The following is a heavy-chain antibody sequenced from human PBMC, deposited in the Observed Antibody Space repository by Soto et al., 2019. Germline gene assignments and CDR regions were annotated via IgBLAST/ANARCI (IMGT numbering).Heavy chain of an antibody. J-gene: IGHJ4*02. CDR2: IYYSGTT. Sequence: PSETLSLTCTVSSCSITHYYWTWIRQPPGKGLEWMGYIYYSGTTTNYNPSLKSRVTLSVDTSKNQFSLKLSSVTAADTAVYYCARLGGSYAVPHFDYWGQGTLVTVSS. V-gene: IGHV4-59*08. D-gene: IGHD1-26*01. CDR3: ARLGGSYAVPHFDY. CDR1: SCSITHYY.